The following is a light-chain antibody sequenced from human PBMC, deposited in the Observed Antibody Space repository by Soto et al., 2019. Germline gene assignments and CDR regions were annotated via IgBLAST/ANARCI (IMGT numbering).Light chain of an antibody. CDR1: QSIRNY. Sequence: EIVLTQSPATLSLSPGERATLSCRASQSIRNYLAWYQQKPGQAPRLLIYDASNRATGIPARFSGSGSGTDFILTISSLEPEDYGVDYCQQRNDWVTFGGGTKVDIK. CDR3: QQRNDWVT. CDR2: DAS. J-gene: IGKJ4*01. V-gene: IGKV3-11*01.